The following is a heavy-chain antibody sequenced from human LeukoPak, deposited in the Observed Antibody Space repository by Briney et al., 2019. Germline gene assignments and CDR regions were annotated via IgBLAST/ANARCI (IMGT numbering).Heavy chain of an antibody. CDR2: INHSGST. V-gene: IGHV4-34*01. CDR3: ARHGREVPADY. J-gene: IGHJ4*02. CDR1: GGSFSGYY. D-gene: IGHD2-2*01. Sequence: SETLSLTCAVYGGSFSGYYWSWIRQPPGKGLEWIGEINHSGSTNYNPSPKSRVTISVDTSKNQFSLKLSSVTAADTAVYYCARHGREVPADYWGQGTLVTVSS.